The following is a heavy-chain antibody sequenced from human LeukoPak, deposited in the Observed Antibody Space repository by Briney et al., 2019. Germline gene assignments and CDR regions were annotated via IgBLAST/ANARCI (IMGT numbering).Heavy chain of an antibody. V-gene: IGHV3-48*03. CDR2: ISSSGSTI. J-gene: IGHJ6*02. Sequence: GGPLRLSCAASGFTFSSYEMNWVRQAPGKGLEWVSCISSSGSTIYYADSVKGRFTISRDNAKNPLYLQMNSLRAEDTAIYYCAAISRVWGQGTTVTVSS. CDR3: AAISRV. D-gene: IGHD3-9*01. CDR1: GFTFSSYE.